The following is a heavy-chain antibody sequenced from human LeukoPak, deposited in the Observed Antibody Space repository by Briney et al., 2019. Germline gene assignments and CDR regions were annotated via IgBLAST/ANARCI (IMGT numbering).Heavy chain of an antibody. CDR1: GYTFTSYY. J-gene: IGHJ5*02. D-gene: IGHD6-6*01. CDR3: ARLKLAARDSSAWFDP. CDR2: INPSGGST. Sequence: GASVTVSCQASGYTFTSYYMHWVRQAPGQGLEWMGIINPSGGSTSYAQKFQGRVTMTRDTSTSTVYMELRSLRSDDTAVYYCARLKLAARDSSAWFDPWGQGTLVTVSS. V-gene: IGHV1-46*01.